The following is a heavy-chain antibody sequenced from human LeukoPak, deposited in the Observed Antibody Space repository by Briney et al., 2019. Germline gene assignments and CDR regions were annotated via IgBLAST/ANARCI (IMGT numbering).Heavy chain of an antibody. D-gene: IGHD2-2*01. V-gene: IGHV3-23*01. Sequence: GGSLRLSCAASGFTFSSSAMSWVRQAPGKGLEWVSGVSGSGGNIHYADSVKGRFTISRDNSKNTLYLQMNSLRAEDTAVYYCAASLPNIVVVPATKGPFGYWGQGALVAVSS. CDR3: AASLPNIVVVPATKGPFGY. CDR1: GFTFSSSA. J-gene: IGHJ4*02. CDR2: VSGSGGNI.